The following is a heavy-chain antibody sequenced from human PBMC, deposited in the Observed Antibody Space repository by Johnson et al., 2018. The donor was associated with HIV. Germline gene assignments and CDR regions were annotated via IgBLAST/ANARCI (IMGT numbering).Heavy chain of an antibody. V-gene: IGHV3-7*01. D-gene: IGHD6-13*01. CDR1: GFTFSSYW. Sequence: EVQLVESGGGLVQPGGSLRLSCAASGFTFSSYWMSWVRQAPGKGLAWVANIKQDGSEKYYVDSVKGRFPISRDNAKNSLYLQMNSLRAEDTAVYYCARVYLSSNWYSYDAFDIWGQGTMVTVSS. J-gene: IGHJ3*02. CDR2: IKQDGSEK. CDR3: ARVYLSSNWYSYDAFDI.